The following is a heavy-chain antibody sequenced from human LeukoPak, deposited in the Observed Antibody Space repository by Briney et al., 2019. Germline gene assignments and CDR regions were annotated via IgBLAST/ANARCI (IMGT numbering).Heavy chain of an antibody. Sequence: SETLSLTCTVSGGSISSYYWSWIRQPPGKGLKWIGNIYYSGYTTYRPSLRSRATISVDTSKNQFSLKLSSVTAADTAVYYCARDTTPNTEKNAFDIWGQGTMVTVSS. CDR1: GGSISSYY. V-gene: IGHV4-59*01. D-gene: IGHD1-26*01. CDR2: IYYSGYT. CDR3: ARDTTPNTEKNAFDI. J-gene: IGHJ3*02.